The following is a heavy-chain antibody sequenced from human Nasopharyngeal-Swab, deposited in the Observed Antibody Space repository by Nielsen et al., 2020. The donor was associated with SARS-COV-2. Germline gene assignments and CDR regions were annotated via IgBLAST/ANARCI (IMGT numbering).Heavy chain of an antibody. J-gene: IGHJ3*02. CDR1: GYSFTSYW. D-gene: IGHD3-16*02. V-gene: IGHV5-51*01. CDR3: ARQLMITFGGVIVTGAFDI. Sequence: GESLKISCKGSGYSFTSYWIGWVRQIPGKGLEWMGIIYPGDSDTRYSPSFQGQVTISADKSISTAYLQWSSLKASDTAMYYCARQLMITFGGVIVTGAFDIWGQGTMVTVSS. CDR2: IYPGDSDT.